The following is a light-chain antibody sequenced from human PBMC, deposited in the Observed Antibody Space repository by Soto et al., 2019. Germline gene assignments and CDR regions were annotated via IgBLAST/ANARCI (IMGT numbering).Light chain of an antibody. V-gene: IGKV1-39*01. J-gene: IGKJ1*01. CDR2: AAS. Sequence: DRVTITCRASESIRNNLNWYQQKPGKAPKLLIYAASTLQSGVPSRFSGGGSGTEFTLTIGSLQPEDFTTYYCQQTYSTPRGAFGQGTRLDI. CDR3: QQTYSTPRGA. CDR1: ESIRNN.